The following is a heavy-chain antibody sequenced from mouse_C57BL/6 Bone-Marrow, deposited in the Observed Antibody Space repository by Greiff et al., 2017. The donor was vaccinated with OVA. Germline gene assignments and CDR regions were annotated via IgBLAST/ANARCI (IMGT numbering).Heavy chain of an antibody. CDR3: ARQPFAY. CDR1: GYTFTDYN. CDR2: INPNNGGT. Sequence: VQLKESGPELVKPGASVKIPCKASGYTFTDYNMDWVKQSHGKSLEWIGDINPNNGGTIYNQKFKGKATLTVDKSSSTAYMELRSRTSEDTAGYYCARQPFAYWGQGTLVTVSA. J-gene: IGHJ3*01. V-gene: IGHV1-18*01.